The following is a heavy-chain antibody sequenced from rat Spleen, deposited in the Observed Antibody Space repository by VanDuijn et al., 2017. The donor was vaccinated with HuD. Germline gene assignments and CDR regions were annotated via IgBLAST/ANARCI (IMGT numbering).Heavy chain of an antibody. CDR3: TTYGGLRNWFAY. V-gene: IGHV5-27*01. Sequence: EVQLVESGGGLVQPGRSLKLSCAASGFTFSNYDMAWVRQAPTKGLEWVASISPSGDGTYYRDSVKGRFTVSRDDAKSTLYLQMDSLRSEDTATYYCTTYGGLRNWFAYWGQGTLVTVSS. CDR1: GFTFSNYD. D-gene: IGHD4-1*01. CDR2: ISPSGDGT. J-gene: IGHJ3*01.